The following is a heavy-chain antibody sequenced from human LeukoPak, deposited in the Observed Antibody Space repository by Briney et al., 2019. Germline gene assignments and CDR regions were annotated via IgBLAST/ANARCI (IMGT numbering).Heavy chain of an antibody. J-gene: IGHJ4*02. V-gene: IGHV2-5*02. CDR3: AHRPIAAAGPVFDY. D-gene: IGHD6-13*01. CDR2: IYWDDDK. Sequence: SGPTLVNPTQTLTLTCTFSGFSLRTSGVGVGWIRQPPGKALEWLALIYWDDDKRYSPSLKSRLTITKDTSKNQVVLTMTNMDPVDTATYYCAHRPIAAAGPVFDYWGQGTLVTVSS. CDR1: GFSLRTSGVG.